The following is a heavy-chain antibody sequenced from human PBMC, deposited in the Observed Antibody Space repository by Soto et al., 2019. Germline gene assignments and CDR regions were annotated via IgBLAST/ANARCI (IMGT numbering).Heavy chain of an antibody. D-gene: IGHD2-2*01. CDR3: AREEDQLLIYYYYYGMDV. Sequence: ASVKVSCKASGYTFTSYGISWVRQAPGQGLEWMGWISAYNGNTNYAQKLQGRVTMTTDTSTSTAYMELRSLGSDDTAVYYCAREEDQLLIYYYYYGMDVWGQGTTVTVSS. CDR1: GYTFTSYG. CDR2: ISAYNGNT. J-gene: IGHJ6*02. V-gene: IGHV1-18*01.